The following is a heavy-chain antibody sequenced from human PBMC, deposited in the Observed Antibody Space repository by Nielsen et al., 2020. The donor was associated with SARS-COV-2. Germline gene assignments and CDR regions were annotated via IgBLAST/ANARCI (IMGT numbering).Heavy chain of an antibody. D-gene: IGHD7-27*01. V-gene: IGHV3-66*01. Sequence: GGSLRLSCGASGFTISSIFMSWVRQAAGRGLDWVSVIYTDGSTSHADSVKGRFTIPRDNSKNTLYLQMNSLRAEDTAVYYCARDNWGRMDVWGQGTTVTVSS. J-gene: IGHJ6*02. CDR3: ARDNWGRMDV. CDR2: IYTDGST. CDR1: GFTISSIF.